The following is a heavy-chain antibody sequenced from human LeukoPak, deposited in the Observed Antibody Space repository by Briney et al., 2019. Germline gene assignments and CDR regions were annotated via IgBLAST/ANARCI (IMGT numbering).Heavy chain of an antibody. V-gene: IGHV1-2*02. CDR1: RHTFTGYY. CDR2: INPNSGGT. Sequence: ASVRVSCKASRHTFTGYYMHWVRQAPGQGLEWMGWINPNSGGTNYAQKFQGRVTMTRDTSISTAYMELSRLRSDDTAVYYCARGEQLVAYNYWGQGTLVTVSS. CDR3: ARGEQLVAYNY. J-gene: IGHJ4*02. D-gene: IGHD6-6*01.